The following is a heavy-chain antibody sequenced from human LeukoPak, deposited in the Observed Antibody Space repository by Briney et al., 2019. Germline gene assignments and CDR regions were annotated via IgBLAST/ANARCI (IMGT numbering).Heavy chain of an antibody. J-gene: IGHJ4*02. D-gene: IGHD1-1*01. CDR1: GFTFSAYA. Sequence: PGGSLRLSCSASGFTFSAYAMYWVRQAPGKGLEYVSGISSNGGSSFYADSVKGRFTISRDNSKNTLYLRMSSLRAEGTAVYYCSKITSVTGGDCWGQGTRLTVSS. CDR3: SKITSVTGGDC. CDR2: ISSNGGSS. V-gene: IGHV3-64D*09.